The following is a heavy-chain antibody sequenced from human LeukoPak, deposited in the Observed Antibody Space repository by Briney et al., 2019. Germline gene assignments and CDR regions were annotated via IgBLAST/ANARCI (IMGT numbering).Heavy chain of an antibody. J-gene: IGHJ4*02. Sequence: SETLSLTCTASGGSISSGGYYWSWIRQHPGKGLEWIGHIYYSGSTYYNPSLKSRVTISVDTSKNQFSLKLSSVTAADTAVYYCARGNRQQLSLDYWGQGTLVTVST. CDR1: GGSISSGGYY. V-gene: IGHV4-31*03. CDR3: ARGNRQQLSLDY. CDR2: IYYSGST. D-gene: IGHD6-13*01.